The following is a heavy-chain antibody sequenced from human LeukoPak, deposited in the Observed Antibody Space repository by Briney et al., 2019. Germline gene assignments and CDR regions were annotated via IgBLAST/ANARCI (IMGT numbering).Heavy chain of an antibody. CDR3: ARDAGYCSSTSCQGGWFDP. D-gene: IGHD2-2*01. CDR1: GYTFTGYY. CDR2: INPNSGGT. Sequence: EASVKGSCKASGYTFTGYYMHWVRQAPGQGLEWMGWINPNSGGTNYAQKFQGRVTMTRDTSISTAYMELSRLRSDDTAVYYCARDAGYCSSTSCQGGWFDPWGQGTLVTVSS. J-gene: IGHJ5*02. V-gene: IGHV1-2*02.